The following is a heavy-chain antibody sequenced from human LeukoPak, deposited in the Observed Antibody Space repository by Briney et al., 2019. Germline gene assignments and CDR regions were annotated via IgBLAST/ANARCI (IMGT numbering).Heavy chain of an antibody. CDR3: ARGTGEGYSYGRYYFDY. D-gene: IGHD5-18*01. Sequence: ASVKVSCKVSGYILTELSMHWVRQAPGQGLEWMGWINPNSGGTNYAQKFQGRVTMTRDTSISTAYMELSRLRSDDTAVYYCARGTGEGYSYGRYYFDYWGQGTLVTVSS. J-gene: IGHJ4*02. CDR1: GYILTELS. V-gene: IGHV1-2*02. CDR2: INPNSGGT.